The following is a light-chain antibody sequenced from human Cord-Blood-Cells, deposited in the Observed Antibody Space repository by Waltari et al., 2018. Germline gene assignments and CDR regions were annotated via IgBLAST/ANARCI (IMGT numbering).Light chain of an antibody. Sequence: QSALTQPASVSGSPGQSITISCPGTRSDVGGYNYVPWYQLHPAKAPKLMIYDVSNRPSGVSNRFSGSKSGNTASLTISGLQAEDEADYYCSSYTSSSSVVFGGGTKLTVL. CDR1: RSDVGGYNY. J-gene: IGLJ2*01. V-gene: IGLV2-14*01. CDR2: DVS. CDR3: SSYTSSSSVV.